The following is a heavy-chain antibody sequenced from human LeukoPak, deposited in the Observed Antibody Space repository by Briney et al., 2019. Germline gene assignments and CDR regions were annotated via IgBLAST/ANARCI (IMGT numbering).Heavy chain of an antibody. J-gene: IGHJ4*02. D-gene: IGHD2-15*01. CDR2: IKEDGSEK. CDR3: ARTQGYCSGSSCYEFDY. CDR1: AFTFSNYW. Sequence: GGSLRLSCAGSAFTFSNYWMTWVRQAPGKGLEWVANIKEDGSEKYYVESVKGRFTISRDNAKNSLYLQMNSLRAEDTAVYYCARTQGYCSGSSCYEFDYWGQGALVTVSS. V-gene: IGHV3-7*01.